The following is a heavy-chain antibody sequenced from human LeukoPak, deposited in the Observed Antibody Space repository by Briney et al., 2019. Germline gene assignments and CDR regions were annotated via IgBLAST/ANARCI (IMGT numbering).Heavy chain of an antibody. CDR3: AKDFGGWFYYYYYMDV. Sequence: PGGSLRLSCAASGFTFSSYGMHWVRQAPGKGLEWVAVISYDGSNKYYADSVKGRFTISRDNSKNTLYLQMNSLRAEDTAVYYCAKDFGGWFYYYYYMDVWGKGTTVTVSS. CDR1: GFTFSSYG. CDR2: ISYDGSNK. V-gene: IGHV3-30*18. D-gene: IGHD3-3*01. J-gene: IGHJ6*03.